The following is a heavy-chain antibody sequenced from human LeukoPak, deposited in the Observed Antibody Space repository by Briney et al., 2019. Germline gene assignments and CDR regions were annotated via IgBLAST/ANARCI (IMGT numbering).Heavy chain of an antibody. D-gene: IGHD6-19*01. CDR3: ARRAAVAGTIGY. CDR1: GYTFTSYG. CDR2: ISAYNGNT. J-gene: IGHJ4*02. Sequence: APVKVCCKASGYTFTSYGISWVRQAPGQGLEWMGWISAYNGNTNYAQKLQGRVTMTTDTSTSTAYMELRSLRSDDTAVYYCARRAAVAGTIGYWGQGTLVSVSS. V-gene: IGHV1-18*01.